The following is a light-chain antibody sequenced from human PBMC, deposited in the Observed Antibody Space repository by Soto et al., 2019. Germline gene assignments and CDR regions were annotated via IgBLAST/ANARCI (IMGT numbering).Light chain of an antibody. Sequence: DIQMTQSPSSLSASAGDRVSITCRASQSIRSHLNWYQQKAGKAPKALIYAASSLQGGVPSRFSGSGSGTDFTLTIKSLQPEDFATYYCQQSFSSPFTFGPGTKVDMK. CDR3: QQSFSSPFT. CDR1: QSIRSH. CDR2: AAS. V-gene: IGKV1-39*01. J-gene: IGKJ3*01.